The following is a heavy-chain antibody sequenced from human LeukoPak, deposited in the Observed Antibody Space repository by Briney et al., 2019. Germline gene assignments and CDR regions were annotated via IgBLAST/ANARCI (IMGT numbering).Heavy chain of an antibody. CDR1: GGSFSGYY. J-gene: IGHJ4*02. D-gene: IGHD2-2*01. Sequence: SETLSLTCAVYGGSFSGYYWSWIRQPPGKGLEWIGEINHSGSTNYNPSLKSRVTISVDTSKNQSSLKLSSVTAADTAVYHCAREYCSSTSCYFDYWGQGTLATVSS. V-gene: IGHV4-34*01. CDR2: INHSGST. CDR3: AREYCSSTSCYFDY.